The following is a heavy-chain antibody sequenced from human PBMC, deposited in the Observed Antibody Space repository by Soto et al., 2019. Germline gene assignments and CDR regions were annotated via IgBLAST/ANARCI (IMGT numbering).Heavy chain of an antibody. CDR3: ARRDSGGFFRFFDS. CDR2: TGSGTGPG. J-gene: IGHJ4*02. Sequence: QVQLVQSGTEVKKPGSSVKVSCKTSGGSLSTNPISWVRQAPGQGLEWMGGTGSGTGPGNHAQKFQGRLTVTADKSTGTVYMELTNLSSEDPAVYYCARRDSGGFFRFFDSWGQGTLVTVSS. V-gene: IGHV1-69*06. CDR1: GGSLSTNP. D-gene: IGHD2-15*01.